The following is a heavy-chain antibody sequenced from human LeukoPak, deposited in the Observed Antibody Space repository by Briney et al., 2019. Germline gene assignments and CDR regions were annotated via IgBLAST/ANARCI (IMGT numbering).Heavy chain of an antibody. CDR2: IYHSWNT. Sequence: SETLSLTCTVSGDSISSSNYFWGWIRQPPGKGLEWVGNIYHSWNTFYNPSLKSRVTISADTSKNQFSLKLTFVTDADTAVYYCARQLYSMATVGRRGTAVIVSS. CDR3: ARQLYSMATV. V-gene: IGHV4-39*01. D-gene: IGHD6-13*01. CDR1: GDSISSSNYF. J-gene: IGHJ6*02.